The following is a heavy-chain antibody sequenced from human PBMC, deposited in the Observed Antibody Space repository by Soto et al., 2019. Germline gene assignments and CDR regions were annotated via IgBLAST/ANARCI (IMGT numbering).Heavy chain of an antibody. J-gene: IGHJ3*01. Sequence: XATLSLTFTVCGGSISSSIYYGGWIRQPPGKGLEWIGSIYSSGTTYYNPSLRSRVTVSVDTSKNQFSLRLTSVTAADTAVYYCATPVSTGYQGLEVWGQGAMVTVSS. CDR1: GGSISSSIYY. V-gene: IGHV4-39*01. CDR3: ATPVSTGYQGLEV. CDR2: IYSSGTT. D-gene: IGHD3-22*01.